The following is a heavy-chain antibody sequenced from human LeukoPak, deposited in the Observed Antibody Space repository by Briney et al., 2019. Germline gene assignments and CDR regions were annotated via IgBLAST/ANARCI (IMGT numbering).Heavy chain of an antibody. CDR1: GLTFNIYD. Sequence: GSLRLSCAASGLTFNIYDMHWVRQAPGKGLEWVSVISAGGGTKDYADSVRGRFTVSRDNSRNTLFLQMNSLRAEDTAIYYCARDQEGYHRPIDYWGQGTLVTVSS. V-gene: IGHV3-23*01. CDR3: ARDQEGYHRPIDY. CDR2: ISAGGGTK. J-gene: IGHJ4*02. D-gene: IGHD5-24*01.